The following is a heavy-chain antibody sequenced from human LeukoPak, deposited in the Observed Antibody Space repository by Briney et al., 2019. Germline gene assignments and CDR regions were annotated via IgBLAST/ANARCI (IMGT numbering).Heavy chain of an antibody. D-gene: IGHD6-19*01. Sequence: GGSLRLSCAASGFTFSSYEMNWVRQAPGKGLEWVLYISRSGSTIYYADSVKGRFTISRDNAKSSLYLQMNSLRAEDTAVYYCAREGSVADPDYWGQGTLVTVSS. J-gene: IGHJ4*02. CDR3: AREGSVADPDY. CDR1: GFTFSSYE. V-gene: IGHV3-48*03. CDR2: ISRSGSTI.